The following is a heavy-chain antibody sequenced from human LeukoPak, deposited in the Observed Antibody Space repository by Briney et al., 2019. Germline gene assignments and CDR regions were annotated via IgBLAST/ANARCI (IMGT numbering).Heavy chain of an antibody. D-gene: IGHD6-19*01. Sequence: SETLSLTCAVYGGSFSGYYWSWIRQPPGKGLEWIGEINHSGSTNYNPSLKSRVTISVDTSENQFSLKLSPVTAADTAVYYCARGVRQWLAHGVDYWGQGTLVTVSS. CDR3: ARGVRQWLAHGVDY. CDR2: INHSGST. CDR1: GGSFSGYY. V-gene: IGHV4-34*01. J-gene: IGHJ4*02.